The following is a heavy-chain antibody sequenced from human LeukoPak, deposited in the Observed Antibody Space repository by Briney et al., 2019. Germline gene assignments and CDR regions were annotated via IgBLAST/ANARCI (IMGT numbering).Heavy chain of an antibody. J-gene: IGHJ4*02. CDR3: ARGAPPHPYYDSSGSLDY. CDR1: AGTFISYA. Sequence: SVKVSCKASAGTFISYAISRVRQAPGQGLEWMGRIIPIFGTANYAQKFQGRVTITTEESTSTAYMELSSLRSEDTAVYYCARGAPPHPYYDSSGSLDYWGQGTLVTVSS. D-gene: IGHD3-22*01. CDR2: IIPIFGTA. V-gene: IGHV1-69*05.